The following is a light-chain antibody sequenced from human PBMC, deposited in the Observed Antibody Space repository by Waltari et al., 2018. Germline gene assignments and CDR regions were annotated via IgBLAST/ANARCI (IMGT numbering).Light chain of an antibody. CDR1: KSDVGGYKY. Sequence: QSALTQTASESGTPGQSNTITCTGTKSDVGGYKYVSWYQKHQGKAPKLMIYDVSNRPSGVSNRFSGSKSGNTASLTISGLQAEDEADYYCSSYTSSSPWVFGGGTKLTVL. CDR2: DVS. J-gene: IGLJ3*02. CDR3: SSYTSSSPWV. V-gene: IGLV2-14*03.